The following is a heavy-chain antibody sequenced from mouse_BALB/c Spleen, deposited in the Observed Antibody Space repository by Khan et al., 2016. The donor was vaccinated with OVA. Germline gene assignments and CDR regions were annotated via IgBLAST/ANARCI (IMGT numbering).Heavy chain of an antibody. CDR3: ARRGYDYGRGALFAY. V-gene: IGHV2-2*02. CDR2: IWSAGST. Sequence: QVQLKESGPGLVQPSQSLSITCTVSGFSLTNYSVHWVRQSPGKGLEWLGVIWSAGSTDYNAAFISRLTIRKDNYRSQVFLKMNSLQPNDTAIYYCARRGYDYGRGALFAYWGQGTLVTVSA. D-gene: IGHD2-4*01. CDR1: GFSLTNYS. J-gene: IGHJ3*01.